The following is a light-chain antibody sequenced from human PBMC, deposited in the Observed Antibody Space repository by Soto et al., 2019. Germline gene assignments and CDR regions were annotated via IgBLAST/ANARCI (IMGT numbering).Light chain of an antibody. Sequence: DIQMTQSPSTLSASVGDRVTITCRASQSIGRWLAWYQQKPGNAPKLLIYAASSLQSGVPSRFSGSGSGTDFTLTISSLQPEDFATYYCQQSYSTPYTFGQGTKVDIK. CDR1: QSIGRW. J-gene: IGKJ2*01. CDR2: AAS. V-gene: IGKV1-39*01. CDR3: QQSYSTPYT.